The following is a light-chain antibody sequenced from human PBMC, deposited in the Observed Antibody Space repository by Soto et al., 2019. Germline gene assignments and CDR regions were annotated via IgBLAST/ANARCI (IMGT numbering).Light chain of an antibody. Sequence: QSALTQPASVSGSPGQSIAISCTGTSSDVGAYDFVSWYQQHPDKAPKLLIYEVSNRPSGVSDRFSGSKSVNTATLTISGLQAEDEADYYCISHPTSNTRVFATGTKLTVL. J-gene: IGLJ1*01. CDR1: SSDVGAYDF. CDR3: ISHPTSNTRV. V-gene: IGLV2-14*03. CDR2: EVS.